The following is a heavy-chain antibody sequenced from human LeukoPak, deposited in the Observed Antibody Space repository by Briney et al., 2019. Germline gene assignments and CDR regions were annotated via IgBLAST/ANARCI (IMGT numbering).Heavy chain of an antibody. J-gene: IGHJ3*02. CDR3: AREKHDAFDI. V-gene: IGHV3-48*04. Sequence: PGGSLRLSCAASGFTFSSYWMHWVRQAPGKGLEWVSYISSSSYTIYYADSVRGRFTISRDNAKNTLHLQMNSLRAEDTAVYYCAREKHDAFDIWGEGTMVTVSS. CDR1: GFTFSSYW. CDR2: ISSSSYTI.